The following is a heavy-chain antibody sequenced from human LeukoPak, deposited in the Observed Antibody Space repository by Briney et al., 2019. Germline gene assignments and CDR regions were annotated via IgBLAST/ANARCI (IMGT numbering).Heavy chain of an antibody. CDR2: ISAYNDAT. Sequence: ASLKVSCKASGYTFTRYGINWVRHAPGQRLEWMGWISAYNDATSYAQKLQGRVSLTTDPSTNTAYMELNSLRSDDTAIYYCARRTLDSSGYVFGHPTEPFYFDFWGQGTLVTVSS. D-gene: IGHD3-22*01. V-gene: IGHV1-18*01. J-gene: IGHJ4*02. CDR1: GYTFTRYG. CDR3: ARRTLDSSGYVFGHPTEPFYFDF.